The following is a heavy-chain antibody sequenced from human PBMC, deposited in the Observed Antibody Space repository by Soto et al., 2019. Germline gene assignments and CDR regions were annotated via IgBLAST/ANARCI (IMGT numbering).Heavy chain of an antibody. CDR3: ARGALRPSGTSQYWFDP. Sequence: GASVKVSCKASGYTFTSYAMHWVRQAPGQRLEWMGWINAGNGNTKYSQKFQGRVTITRDTSASTAYMELSSLRSEDTAVYYCARGALRPSGTSQYWFDPWGQGTLVTVSS. D-gene: IGHD3-10*01. J-gene: IGHJ5*02. V-gene: IGHV1-3*01. CDR1: GYTFTSYA. CDR2: INAGNGNT.